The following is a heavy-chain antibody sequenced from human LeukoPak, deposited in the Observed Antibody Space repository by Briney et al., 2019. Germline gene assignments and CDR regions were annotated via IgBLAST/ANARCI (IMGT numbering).Heavy chain of an antibody. CDR2: MNPNSGNT. D-gene: IGHD3-3*01. CDR3: ARGQINDFWSGYSPGNNWFDP. Sequence: ASVKVSCKASGYTFASYDINWVRQATGRGLEWMGWMNPNSGNTGYAQKFQGRVTMTRNTSISTAYMELSSLRSEDTAVYYCARGQINDFWSGYSPGNNWFDPWGQGTLVTVFS. J-gene: IGHJ5*02. V-gene: IGHV1-8*01. CDR1: GYTFASYD.